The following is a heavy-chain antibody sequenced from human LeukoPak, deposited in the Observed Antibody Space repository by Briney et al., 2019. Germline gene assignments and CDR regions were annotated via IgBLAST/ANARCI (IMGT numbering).Heavy chain of an antibody. CDR1: GFTFSSYA. V-gene: IGHV3-23*01. CDR3: ANLYYFGSGSYESRYFDY. Sequence: GGSLRHSSAHPGFTFSSYAMNWVRQAPRKGPPCVSTISDSGGSTYYAHTVKCRFTISRDNSKNTLYLQMNSLRAEDTAVYYCANLYYFGSGSYESRYFDYWGQGTLVTVSS. J-gene: IGHJ4*02. D-gene: IGHD3-10*01. CDR2: ISDSGGST.